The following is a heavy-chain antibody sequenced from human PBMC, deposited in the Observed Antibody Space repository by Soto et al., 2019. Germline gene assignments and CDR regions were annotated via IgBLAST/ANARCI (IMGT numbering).Heavy chain of an antibody. D-gene: IGHD6-19*01. CDR3: AKRGRSSGWYNWFDP. CDR2: IPYDGTNT. Sequence: QVQLVESGGGVVQPGTSLRLSCAASGVTFSRYGMHWVRQAPGKGLEWVAVIPYDGTNTYYADSVKGRFTISRDNSKNTLYLQRNSLRAEDTAVYYCAKRGRSSGWYNWFDPWGQGTLVTVSS. V-gene: IGHV3-30*18. CDR1: GVTFSRYG. J-gene: IGHJ5*02.